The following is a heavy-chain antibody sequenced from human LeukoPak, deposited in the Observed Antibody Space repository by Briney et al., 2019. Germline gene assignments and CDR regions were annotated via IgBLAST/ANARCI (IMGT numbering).Heavy chain of an antibody. V-gene: IGHV1-69*05. CDR1: GGTFSSYA. CDR2: IIPIFGTA. D-gene: IGHD4-23*01. CDR3: AREGGNIDAFDI. J-gene: IGHJ3*02. Sequence: ASVKVSCKASGGTFSSYAISWVRQAPGQGLEWMGGIIPIFGTANYAQKFQGRVTITTDESTSTAYMELSSLRSEDTAVYYCAREGGNIDAFDIWGQGTMVTVSS.